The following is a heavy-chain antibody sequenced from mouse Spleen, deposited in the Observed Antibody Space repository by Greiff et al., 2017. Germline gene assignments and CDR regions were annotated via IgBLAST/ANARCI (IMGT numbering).Heavy chain of an antibody. CDR2: IYPGDGDT. J-gene: IGHJ1*01. CDR3: ARFITTVGWYFDV. CDR1: GYAFSSSW. V-gene: IGHV1-82*01. Sequence: VQLQQSGPELVKPGASVKISCKASGYAFSSSWMNWVKQRPGKGLEWIGRIYPGDGDTNYNGKFKGKATLTADKSSSTAYMQLSSLTSEDSAVYFCARFITTVGWYFDVWGAGTTGTVSS. D-gene: IGHD1-1*01.